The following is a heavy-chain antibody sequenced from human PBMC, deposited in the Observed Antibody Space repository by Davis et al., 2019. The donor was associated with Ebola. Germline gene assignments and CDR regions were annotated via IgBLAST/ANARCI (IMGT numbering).Heavy chain of an antibody. J-gene: IGHJ6*02. D-gene: IGHD2-2*01. CDR2: IRSKANSYAT. CDR3: TRHSPSSTHFKYGLDV. V-gene: IGHV3-73*01. Sequence: GESLKISCAASGFTFSGSAMHWVRQASGKGLEWVGRIRSKANSYATAYAASVKGRFTISRDDSKNTAYLQMNSLKPEDTAVYYCTRHSPSSTHFKYGLDVWGQGTTVTVS. CDR1: GFTFSGSA.